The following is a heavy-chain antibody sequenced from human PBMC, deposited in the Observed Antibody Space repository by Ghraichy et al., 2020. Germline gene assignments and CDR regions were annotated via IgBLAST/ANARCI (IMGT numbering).Heavy chain of an antibody. CDR2: ISHRGGT. CDR3: ARGNWAEFNTRMAFDI. CDR1: GGSFSGYF. D-gene: IGHD7-27*01. J-gene: IGHJ3*02. V-gene: IGHV4-34*01. Sequence: SETLSLTCAVYGGSFSGYFWSWIRQPPGKGLEWIGEISHRGGTGYEPSLGSRVTISVDTSKNQFSLKLTSVTAADTAVYYCARGNWAEFNTRMAFDIWGQGTRVTVSS.